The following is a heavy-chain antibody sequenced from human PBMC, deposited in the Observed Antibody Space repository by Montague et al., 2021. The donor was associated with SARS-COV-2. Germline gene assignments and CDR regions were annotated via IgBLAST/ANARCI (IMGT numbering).Heavy chain of an antibody. CDR1: GFSVGSNY. CDR3: ARYPWYYGSGQ. Sequence: SLRLSCAASGFSVGSNYMTWVRQAPGRGLEWVSTLYIDGRPFYTDSVKGRFTISRHISQNTLYLQMNSLRAEDTAVYYCARYPWYYGSGQWGQGTLVTVSS. D-gene: IGHD3-10*01. V-gene: IGHV3-53*04. CDR2: LYIDGRP. J-gene: IGHJ4*02.